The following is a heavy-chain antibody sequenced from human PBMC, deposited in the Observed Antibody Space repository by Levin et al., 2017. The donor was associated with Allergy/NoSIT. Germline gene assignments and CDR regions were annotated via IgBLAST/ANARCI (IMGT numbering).Heavy chain of an antibody. J-gene: IGHJ4*01. CDR2: IRSKPYGGTA. V-gene: IGHV3-49*05. D-gene: IGHD2-8*02. Sequence: KAGGSLRLSCTTSGFTFGATGMAWFRQAPGKGLAWVGFIRSKPYGGTAEYAASVKGRFTISRDDSRSIAYLQMNSLKTEDTGVYYCARAQITGGIYYFEYWGHGALVTVAA. CDR1: GFTFGATG. CDR3: ARAQITGGIYYFEY.